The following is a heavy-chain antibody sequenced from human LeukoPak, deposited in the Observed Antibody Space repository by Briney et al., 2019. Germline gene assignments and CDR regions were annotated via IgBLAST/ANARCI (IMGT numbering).Heavy chain of an antibody. V-gene: IGHV4-61*02. Sequence: SETLSLTCTVSGGSISSGSYYWSWIRQPAGKGLEWIGRIYTSGSTNYNPSLKSRVTISVDTSKNQFSLKLSSVTAADTAVYYCARAMAAAGTGEFDYWGQGTLVTVSS. CDR3: ARAMAAAGTGEFDY. J-gene: IGHJ4*02. CDR1: GGSISSGSYY. CDR2: IYTSGST. D-gene: IGHD6-13*01.